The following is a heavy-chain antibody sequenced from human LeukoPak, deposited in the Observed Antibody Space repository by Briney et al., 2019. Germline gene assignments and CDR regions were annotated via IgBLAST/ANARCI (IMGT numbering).Heavy chain of an antibody. CDR1: GGSISSYY. CDR2: IYYSGST. CDR3: ARDQPTYYYDSSGYYRGYYFDY. J-gene: IGHJ4*02. Sequence: SETLSLTCTVSGGSISSYYWSWIRQPPGKGLEWIGYIYYSGSTNYNPSLKSRVTISVDTSRNQFSLKLSSVTAADTAVYYCARDQPTYYYDSSGYYRGYYFDYWGQGTLVTVSS. V-gene: IGHV4-59*01. D-gene: IGHD3-22*01.